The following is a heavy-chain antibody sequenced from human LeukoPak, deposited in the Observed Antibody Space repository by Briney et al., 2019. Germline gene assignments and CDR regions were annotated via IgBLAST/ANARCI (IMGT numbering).Heavy chain of an antibody. J-gene: IGHJ4*02. CDR3: AREVHYDFWSGYYTDY. Sequence: SETLSLTCTVSGGSISSYYWSWIRQPAGKGLEGIGRIYTSGSTNYNPSLKSRVTISVDTSKNQFSLKLSSVTAADTAVYYCAREVHYDFWSGYYTDYWGQGTLVTVSS. CDR2: IYTSGST. D-gene: IGHD3-3*01. V-gene: IGHV4-4*07. CDR1: GGSISSYY.